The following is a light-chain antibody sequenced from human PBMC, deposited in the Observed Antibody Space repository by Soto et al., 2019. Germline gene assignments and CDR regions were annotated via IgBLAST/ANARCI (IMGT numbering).Light chain of an antibody. V-gene: IGKV3-15*01. J-gene: IGKJ1*01. CDR1: QSVSTT. CDR2: GAS. Sequence: EIVMTQSPATLSVSPGERATLSCRASQSVSTTVAWYQQKPGQAPRLLIYGASTRATGIPARFSGSGSGTEFPLTISSLQSEDFAVYYCQQYNDWPTPFGQGTKVEVK. CDR3: QQYNDWPTP.